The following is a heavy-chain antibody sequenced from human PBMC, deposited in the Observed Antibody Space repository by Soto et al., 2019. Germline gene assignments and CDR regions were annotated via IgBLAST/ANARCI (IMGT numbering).Heavy chain of an antibody. CDR1: GGSFSGYY. CDR3: ARGRLRYYYDSSGYYPPPYGMDV. CDR2: INHSGST. D-gene: IGHD3-22*01. Sequence: SETLSLTCAVYGGSFSGYYWSWIRQPPGKGLEWIGEINHSGSTNYNPSLKSRVTISVDTSKNQFSLKLSSVTAADTAVYYCARGRLRYYYDSSGYYPPPYGMDVWGQGTTVTVS. V-gene: IGHV4-34*01. J-gene: IGHJ6*02.